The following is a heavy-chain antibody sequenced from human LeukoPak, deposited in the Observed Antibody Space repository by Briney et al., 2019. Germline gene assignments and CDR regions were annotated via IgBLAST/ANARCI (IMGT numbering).Heavy chain of an antibody. D-gene: IGHD4-17*01. CDR2: ISFDGTNK. CDR1: GVILSNYA. V-gene: IGHV3-30*04. CDR3: ATDYGDYEPIDY. J-gene: IGHJ4*02. Sequence: GGSLRLSCTASGVILSNYAMHWVRRPPGRGLEWVAVISFDGTNKYYGDSVEGQFSVSRDNSKNTLYLQMNSLRPDDTAMYYCATDYGDYEPIDYWGQGTLVTVSS.